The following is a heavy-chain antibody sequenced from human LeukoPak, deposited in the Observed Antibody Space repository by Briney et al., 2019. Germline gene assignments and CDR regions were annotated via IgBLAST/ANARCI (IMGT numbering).Heavy chain of an antibody. CDR3: ASGVVVITTRPFDY. V-gene: IGHV4-39*01. D-gene: IGHD3-22*01. CDR2: IYYSGST. J-gene: IGHJ4*02. Sequence: PSETLSLTCTVSGGSISSSSYYGGWIRQPPGKGLEWIGNIYYSGSTYYNPSRKSRVTISVDTSKNQFSLKLSSVTAADTDVYYCASGVVVITTRPFDYWGQGTLVTVSS. CDR1: GGSISSSSYY.